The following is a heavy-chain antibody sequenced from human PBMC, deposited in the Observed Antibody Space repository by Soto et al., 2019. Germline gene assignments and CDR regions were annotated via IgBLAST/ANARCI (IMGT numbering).Heavy chain of an antibody. CDR3: ARGNVLRFLEWLSEFDY. V-gene: IGHV3-7*01. Sequence: PGGSLRLSCAASGFTFSSYWMSWVRQAPGKGLEWVANIRQDGSEKYYVDSVKGRFTISRDNAKNSLYLQMNSLRAEDTAVYYCARGNVLRFLEWLSEFDYWGQGTLVTVSS. D-gene: IGHD3-3*01. CDR2: IRQDGSEK. J-gene: IGHJ4*02. CDR1: GFTFSSYW.